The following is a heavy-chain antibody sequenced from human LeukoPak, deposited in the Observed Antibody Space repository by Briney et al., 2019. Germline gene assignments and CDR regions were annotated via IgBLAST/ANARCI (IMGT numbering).Heavy chain of an antibody. V-gene: IGHV3-23*01. CDR1: EFTFSDYA. D-gene: IGHD6-19*01. J-gene: IGHJ4*02. CDR3: AKDRAPGIAVAGSKFGFDY. CDR2: LSASGGTT. Sequence: GGSLRLSCEASEFTFSDYAMSWVRQAPGKGLEWVSALSASGGTTYYADFVKGRFTVSRDNSKNTLHLQMYNLRVEDTAVYYCAKDRAPGIAVAGSKFGFDYWGQGSLVTVSS.